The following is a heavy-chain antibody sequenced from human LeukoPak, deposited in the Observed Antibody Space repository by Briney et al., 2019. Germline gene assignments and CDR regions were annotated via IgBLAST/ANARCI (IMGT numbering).Heavy chain of an antibody. CDR1: GFTFSSYW. J-gene: IGHJ4*02. CDR3: ARDEYYYDSSGYTGSDY. Sequence: GGSLRLSRAASGFTFSSYWMSWVRQAPGKGLEWVANIKQDGSEKYYVDSVKGRFTISRDNAKNSLYLQMNSLRAEDTAVYYCARDEYYYDSSGYTGSDYWGQGTLVTVSS. D-gene: IGHD3-22*01. V-gene: IGHV3-7*01. CDR2: IKQDGSEK.